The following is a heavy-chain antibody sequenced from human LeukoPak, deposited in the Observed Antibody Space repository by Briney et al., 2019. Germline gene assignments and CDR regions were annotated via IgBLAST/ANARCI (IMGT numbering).Heavy chain of an antibody. V-gene: IGHV4-34*01. CDR3: ARSLGRNDILTGYYTD. J-gene: IGHJ4*02. CDR2: INHSGST. CDR1: GGSFSGYY. D-gene: IGHD3-9*01. Sequence: PSETLSLTCAVYGGSFSGYYWSWIRQPPGKGLEWIGEINHSGSTNYNPSLKSRVTISVDTSKNQSSLKLSSVTAADTAVYYCARSLGRNDILTGYYTDWGQGTLVTVSS.